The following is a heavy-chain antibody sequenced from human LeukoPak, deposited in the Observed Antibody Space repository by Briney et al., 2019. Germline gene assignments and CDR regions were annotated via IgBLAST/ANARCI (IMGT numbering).Heavy chain of an antibody. V-gene: IGHV1-69*13. CDR2: IIPILGTA. Sequence: ASVKVSCKASGGTFSSYAISWVRQAPGQGLEWMGGIIPILGTANYAQKFQGRVTITADESTSTAYMELSSLRSEDTAVYYCARDSAFSYYGSGSYRNWGQGTLVTVSS. CDR1: GGTFSSYA. J-gene: IGHJ4*02. D-gene: IGHD3-10*01. CDR3: ARDSAFSYYGSGSYRN.